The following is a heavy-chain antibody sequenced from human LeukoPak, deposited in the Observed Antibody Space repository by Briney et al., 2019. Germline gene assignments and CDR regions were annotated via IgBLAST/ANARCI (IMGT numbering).Heavy chain of an antibody. V-gene: IGHV1-2*06. CDR2: INPNSGGT. CDR1: GYTFTGYY. J-gene: IGHJ4*02. Sequence: ASVKVSCKASGYTFTGYYMHWVRQAPGQGLEWMGRINPNSGGTNYAQKFQGRVTMTRDTSISTAYMELSRLRSDDTAVYYCARDVGESYSYDYWGQGTLVTVSS. CDR3: ARDVGESYSYDY. D-gene: IGHD1-26*01.